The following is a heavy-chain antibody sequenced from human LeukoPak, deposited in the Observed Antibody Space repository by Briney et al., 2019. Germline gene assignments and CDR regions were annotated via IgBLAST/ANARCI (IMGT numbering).Heavy chain of an antibody. CDR3: AKDPTVTPQFYFDF. CDR1: GFTFSSYW. V-gene: IGHV3-74*01. J-gene: IGHJ4*02. CDR2: INSDGGTT. Sequence: GGSLRLSCAASGFTFSSYWMHWVRQAPGKGLVWVSRINSDGGTTNYADSVKGQFTISRDNAKNTLYLQMNSLRAEDTAVYYCAKDPTVTPQFYFDFWGQGTLVTVSS. D-gene: IGHD4-17*01.